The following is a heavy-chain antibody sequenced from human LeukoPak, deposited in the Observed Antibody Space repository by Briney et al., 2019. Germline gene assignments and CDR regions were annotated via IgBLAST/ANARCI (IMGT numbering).Heavy chain of an antibody. Sequence: GGSLRLSCAASGFTFSSYSMNWVRQAPGKGLEWVSSISSSSSYIYYADSVKGRFTISRDNAKNSLYLQMNSLRAEDTAVYYCAGVPPSSSWQIDYWGQGTLVTVSS. V-gene: IGHV3-21*01. CDR3: AGVPPSSSWQIDY. CDR2: ISSSSSYI. CDR1: GFTFSSYS. D-gene: IGHD6-13*01. J-gene: IGHJ4*02.